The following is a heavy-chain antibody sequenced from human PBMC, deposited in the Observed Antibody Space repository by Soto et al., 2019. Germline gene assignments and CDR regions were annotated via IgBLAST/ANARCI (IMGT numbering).Heavy chain of an antibody. Sequence: QVQLQESGPGLVKPSETLSLTCTVSGGSISSYYWSWIRQPPGKGLEWIGHIYYSGSTNYNPSLKSRITISVDTSKNQFSLRLSSVTAADTAVYYCARDLSTYYPHYGMDGWGQGTTVTVSS. CDR2: IYYSGST. V-gene: IGHV4-59*01. J-gene: IGHJ6*02. CDR3: ARDLSTYYPHYGMDG. D-gene: IGHD3-22*01. CDR1: GGSISSYY.